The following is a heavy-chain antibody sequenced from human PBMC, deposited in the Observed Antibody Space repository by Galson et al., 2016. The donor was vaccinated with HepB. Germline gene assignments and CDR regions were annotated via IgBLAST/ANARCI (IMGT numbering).Heavy chain of an antibody. CDR3: ARSRSSPADFDFWSGQERHFDY. Sequence: SETLSLTCAVSAGSISSSHWWSWVRQSPGKGLEWIGEIFHSGSTNYNPSLKSRASMSVDKSKNQFSLNLNSVTAADTAVYYCARSRSSPADFDFWSGQERHFDYWGQGTLVTVSS. CDR1: AGSISSSHW. D-gene: IGHD3-3*01. CDR2: IFHSGST. V-gene: IGHV4-4*02. J-gene: IGHJ4*02.